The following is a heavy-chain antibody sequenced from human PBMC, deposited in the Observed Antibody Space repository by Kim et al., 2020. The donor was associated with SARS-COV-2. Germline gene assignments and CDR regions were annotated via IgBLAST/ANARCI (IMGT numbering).Heavy chain of an antibody. V-gene: IGHV3-48*03. CDR3: ARAYDFWSAEYYFDY. D-gene: IGHD3-3*01. J-gene: IGHJ4*02. Sequence: DSVNGRFTNSRDNAKNSLYLQMNSLRAEDTAVYYCARAYDFWSAEYYFDYWGQGTLVTVSS.